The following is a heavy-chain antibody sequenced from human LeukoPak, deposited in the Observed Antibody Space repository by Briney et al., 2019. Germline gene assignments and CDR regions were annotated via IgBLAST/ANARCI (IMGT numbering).Heavy chain of an antibody. V-gene: IGHV3-9*01. CDR3: TRRAARWQFDL. D-gene: IGHD5-24*01. J-gene: IGHJ2*01. Sequence: GGSLRLSCAVSGFNFDDYAMHWVRQAPGRGLEWVSGINWKTGNGIYADSVKGRFTISRDDAKNSLYLQMSSLRAEDTALYYCTRRAARWQFDLWGRGTLLTVSS. CDR2: INWKTGNG. CDR1: GFNFDDYA.